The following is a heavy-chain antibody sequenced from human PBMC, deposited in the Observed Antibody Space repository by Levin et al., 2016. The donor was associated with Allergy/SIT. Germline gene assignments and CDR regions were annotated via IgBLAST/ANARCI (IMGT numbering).Heavy chain of an antibody. D-gene: IGHD2-2*01. J-gene: IGHJ3*02. Sequence: WIRQPPGKGLEWIGSIYYSGSTYYNPSLKSRVTISVDTSKNQFSLKPSSVTAADTAVYYCAGSSKRGVAFDIWGQGTMVTVSS. V-gene: IGHV4-39*01. CDR3: AGSSKRGVAFDI. CDR2: IYYSGST.